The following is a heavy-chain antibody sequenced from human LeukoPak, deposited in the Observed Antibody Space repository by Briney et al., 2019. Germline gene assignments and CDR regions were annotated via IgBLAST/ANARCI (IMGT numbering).Heavy chain of an antibody. CDR2: ISGSGSTR. CDR3: VRDPGITGTSY. D-gene: IGHD1-20*01. J-gene: IGHJ4*02. CDR1: RLTVSSSY. V-gene: IGHV3-48*03. Sequence: ESGGSLRLSCAASRLTVSSSYMGWVRQAPGKGLEWVSYISGSGSTRYYTDSVKGRFTISRDNAKNSLYLQMNSLRAEDTAVYYCVRDPGITGTSYWGQGTLVTVSS.